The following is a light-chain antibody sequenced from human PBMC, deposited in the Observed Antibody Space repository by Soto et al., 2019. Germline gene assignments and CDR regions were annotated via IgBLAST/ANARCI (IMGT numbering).Light chain of an antibody. CDR2: RSH. J-gene: IGLJ3*02. V-gene: IGLV1-47*01. CDR1: NSSIGYNS. CDR3: ATWDDNLSGVV. Sequence: QSVLTQPPSVSGTPGQRVTVSCSGSNSSIGYNSVYWYQQLPGTAPKLLIYRSHERPSGVPDRFSGSKSGTSASLAISGLRSQDEADYSCATWDDNLSGVVFGGGTKVTVL.